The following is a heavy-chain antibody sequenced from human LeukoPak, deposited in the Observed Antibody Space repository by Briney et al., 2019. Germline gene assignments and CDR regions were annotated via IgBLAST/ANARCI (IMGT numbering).Heavy chain of an antibody. J-gene: IGHJ4*02. Sequence: GSLRLSCAASGFTFSSYSMNWVRQAPGQGLEWVSSISSSSSYIYYADSVKGRFTISRDNAKNSLYLQMNSLRAEDTAVYYCARDKGYGDYGEDYWGQGTLVTVSS. D-gene: IGHD4-17*01. CDR2: ISSSSSYI. CDR1: GFTFSSYS. CDR3: ARDKGYGDYGEDY. V-gene: IGHV3-21*01.